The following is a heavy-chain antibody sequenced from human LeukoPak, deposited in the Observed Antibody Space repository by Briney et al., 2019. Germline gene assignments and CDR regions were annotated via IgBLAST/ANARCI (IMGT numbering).Heavy chain of an antibody. D-gene: IGHD3-3*01. V-gene: IGHV3-7*01. CDR1: GFTFSSYW. Sequence: GGSLRLSCAASGFTFSSYWMSWVRQAPGKGLEWVANIKQDGSEKYYVDSVKGRFTISRDNAKNSLYLQMNSLRAEDTAVYYCAREYDFWSGYSGIDYWGQGTLVTVSS. CDR3: AREYDFWSGYSGIDY. CDR2: IKQDGSEK. J-gene: IGHJ4*02.